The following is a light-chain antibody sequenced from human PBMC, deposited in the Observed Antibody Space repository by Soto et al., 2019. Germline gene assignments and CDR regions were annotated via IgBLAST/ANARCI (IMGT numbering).Light chain of an antibody. CDR1: XTIXXW. J-gene: IGKJ1*01. CDR2: DAS. CDR3: QQYNSLWT. V-gene: IGKV1-5*01. Sequence: DIQMTQSPSXLXASVGDXVTXXXRASXTIXXWLAWHQQKPGKAPKLLIYDASSLESGVPSRFSGSGSGTEFTLTISNLQPDDFATYYCQQYNSLWTFGQGTKVEIK.